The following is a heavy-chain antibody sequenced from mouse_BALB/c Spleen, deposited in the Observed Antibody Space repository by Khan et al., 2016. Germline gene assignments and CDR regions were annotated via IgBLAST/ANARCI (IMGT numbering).Heavy chain of an antibody. Sequence: QIQLVQSGPELKKPGETVKISCKASGYTFTDYSMHWVKQAPGKGLKWMGWINTETGEPTYADDFKGRFAFSLETSASTAYLEINNLKHEDTATDCCARSPVVARTSYAMDYWGQGTSVTVSS. J-gene: IGHJ4*01. CDR1: GYTFTDYS. CDR3: ARSPVVARTSYAMDY. D-gene: IGHD1-1*01. V-gene: IGHV9-2-1*01. CDR2: INTETGEP.